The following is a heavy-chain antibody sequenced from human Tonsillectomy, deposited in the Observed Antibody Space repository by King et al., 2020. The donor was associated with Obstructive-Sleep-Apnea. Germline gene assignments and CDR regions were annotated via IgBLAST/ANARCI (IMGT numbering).Heavy chain of an antibody. Sequence: QLVQSGAEVKKPGSSVKVSCKASGGTFTSYAISWVRQAPGQGLEWMGGIIPILGIANYAQKFQGRVTMTADKSTSTAYMELSSLRSEDTAVYYCASSYYDSSGYYYFDYWGQGTLVTVSS. CDR2: IIPILGIA. D-gene: IGHD3-22*01. CDR3: ASSYYDSSGYYYFDY. V-gene: IGHV1-69*04. CDR1: GGTFTSYA. J-gene: IGHJ4*02.